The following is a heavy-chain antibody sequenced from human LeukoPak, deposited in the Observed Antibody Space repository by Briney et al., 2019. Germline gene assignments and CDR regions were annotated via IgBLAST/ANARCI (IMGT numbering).Heavy chain of an antibody. D-gene: IGHD3-10*01. J-gene: IGHJ3*02. CDR3: AKSNGYGLIDI. CDR2: IFYSGST. V-gene: IGHV4-59*01. Sequence: SETLSLTCTVSGGSISSDYWSWIRQPPEKGPEWIGSIFYSGSTKYNLYLKSRVTISVDTSKKQFSLKLTSVTAADTAVYYCAKSNGYGLIDIWGQGTMVTVSS. CDR1: GGSISSDY.